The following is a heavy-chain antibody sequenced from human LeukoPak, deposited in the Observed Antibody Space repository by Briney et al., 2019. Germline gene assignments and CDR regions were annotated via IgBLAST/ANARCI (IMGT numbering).Heavy chain of an antibody. V-gene: IGHV5-51*01. CDR2: IYPGDSEI. Sequence: GESLKISCKGSGYSFTHYWIGWVRQTPGKGLEWMGIIYPGDSEIRYSPSFQGQVTISPDKSIATAYLQWSSLKASDSAVYYCARRVTDTSGYAFDYWGQGTLVTVSS. CDR3: ARRVTDTSGYAFDY. D-gene: IGHD3-22*01. CDR1: GYSFTHYW. J-gene: IGHJ4*02.